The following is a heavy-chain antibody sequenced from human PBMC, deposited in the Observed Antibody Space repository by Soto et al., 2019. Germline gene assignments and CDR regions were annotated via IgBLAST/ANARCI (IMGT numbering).Heavy chain of an antibody. V-gene: IGHV4-61*01. CDR2: IYYSGST. CDR3: ARDFYDSSGYRGDAFDI. D-gene: IGHD3-22*01. CDR1: GGSVSSGSYY. J-gene: IGHJ3*02. Sequence: QVQLQESGPGLVKPSETLSLTCTVSGGSVSSGSYYWSWIRQPPGKGLEWIGYIYYSGSTNYNPYLKSRVTISGDTSKNQFSLKLSSVPAADTAVYYCARDFYDSSGYRGDAFDIWGQGTMVTVSS.